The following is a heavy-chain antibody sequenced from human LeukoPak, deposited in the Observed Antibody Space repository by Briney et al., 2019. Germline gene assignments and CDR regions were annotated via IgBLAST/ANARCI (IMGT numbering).Heavy chain of an antibody. CDR1: GFTFSSYG. J-gene: IGHJ4*02. V-gene: IGHV3-30*18. CDR2: ISDDGSNK. Sequence: GGSLRLSCVASGFTFSSYGMHWVRQAPGKGLEWVAVISDDGSNKYYADSVKGRFTISRDNSKNTLYLQMNSLRAEDTAVYYCAKGLHRWELLRRYFDYWGQGTLVTVSS. CDR3: AKGLHRWELLRRYFDY. D-gene: IGHD1-26*01.